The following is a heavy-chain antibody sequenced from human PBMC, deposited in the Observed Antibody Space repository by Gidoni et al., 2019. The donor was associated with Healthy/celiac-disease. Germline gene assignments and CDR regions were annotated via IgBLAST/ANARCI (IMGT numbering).Heavy chain of an antibody. Sequence: EVQLVESGGGLVQPGGSLRLSCSASAFNFSRYARHWVRQGPGKGLEYVSAISSNGGNTYYADSVKGRFTISRDNSKNTLYLQMSSLRAEDTAVYYCVKAQGSEYQLLSPFDYWGQGTLVTVSS. CDR1: AFNFSRYA. CDR2: ISSNGGNT. J-gene: IGHJ4*02. V-gene: IGHV3-64D*09. D-gene: IGHD2-2*01. CDR3: VKAQGSEYQLLSPFDY.